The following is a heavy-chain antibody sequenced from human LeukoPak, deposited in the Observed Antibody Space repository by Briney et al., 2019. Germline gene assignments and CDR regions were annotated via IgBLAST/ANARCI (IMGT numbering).Heavy chain of an antibody. CDR2: INPSGGST. V-gene: IGHV1-46*01. CDR3: AGAVMMHGEAIPAH. CDR1: GYTFSSHY. J-gene: IGHJ4*02. D-gene: IGHD3-16*01. Sequence: ASVKLSCKASGYTFSSHYVHWVRQAPGQGLEWMGIINPSGGSTSYAQKYQGRVTMTRDKSTSTIYMELKSVRSEDTAVYYCAGAVMMHGEAIPAHWGQGTPVTVSS.